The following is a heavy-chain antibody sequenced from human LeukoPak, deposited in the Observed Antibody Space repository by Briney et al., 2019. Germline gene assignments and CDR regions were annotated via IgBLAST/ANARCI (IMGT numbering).Heavy chain of an antibody. D-gene: IGHD4-11*01. V-gene: IGHV1-69*05. CDR3: ASDTRHDYSKTPAADNYYYYYYMDV. J-gene: IGHJ6*03. CDR1: RGTFSRYA. Sequence: GASVKVSCKASRGTFSRYAISWVRQAPGQGLEWMGGIIPIFGTAHYAQKFQGRVTITTDESTSTAYMELSSLRSEDTAVYYCASDTRHDYSKTPAADNYYYYYYMDVWGKGTTVTVSS. CDR2: IIPIFGTA.